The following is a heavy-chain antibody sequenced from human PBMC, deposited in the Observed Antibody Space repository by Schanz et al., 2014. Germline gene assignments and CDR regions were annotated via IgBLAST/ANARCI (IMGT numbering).Heavy chain of an antibody. D-gene: IGHD3-10*01. CDR2: ISDYNGDT. Sequence: QVQLVQSGAEVKRPGASVRVSCKASGYSFTDYAIHWVRQAPGQGLEWMGWISDYNGDTKYAPKFQVRVTMTTDTSTGITALELRRLKSDDTAVYSCARDSVSFVRGPLGVDWGQGTQVIVSA. CDR1: GYSFTDYA. J-gene: IGHJ4*02. V-gene: IGHV1-18*01. CDR3: ARDSVSFVRGPLGVD.